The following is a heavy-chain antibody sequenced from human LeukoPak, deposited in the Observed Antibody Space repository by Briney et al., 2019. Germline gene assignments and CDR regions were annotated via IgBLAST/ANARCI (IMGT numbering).Heavy chain of an antibody. CDR2: FDPEDGES. V-gene: IGHV1-24*01. J-gene: IGHJ6*03. CDR1: GYTLRELS. CDR3: ATGHCNTSSCYYYYMDV. Sequence: ASVKVSCKVSGYTLRELSMHWVRQAPAKGLQWMGVFDPEDGESIIAQKFQGRLTMTEDTSTDTAYMELSSLTSEDTAMYYCATGHCNTSSCYYYYMDVWGKGTTFTVSS. D-gene: IGHD2/OR15-2a*01.